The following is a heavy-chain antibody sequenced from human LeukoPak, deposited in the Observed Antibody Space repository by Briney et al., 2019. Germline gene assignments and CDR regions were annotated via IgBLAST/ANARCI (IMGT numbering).Heavy chain of an antibody. Sequence: ASVKVSCKASGYTFISYGISWVRQAPGQGLEWMGWISAYNGNTHYAQKLQGRVAMTTDTSTHKAYIEPRGLRYDDTHVCYCARVAEDCSSTSCYAGVDYWGQATLVTVSP. CDR3: ARVAEDCSSTSCYAGVDY. CDR2: ISAYNGNT. CDR1: GYTFISYG. D-gene: IGHD2-2*01. V-gene: IGHV1-18*01. J-gene: IGHJ4*02.